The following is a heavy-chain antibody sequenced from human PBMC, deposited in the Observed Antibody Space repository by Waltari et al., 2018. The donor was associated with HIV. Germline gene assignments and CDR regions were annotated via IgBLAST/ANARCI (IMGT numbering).Heavy chain of an antibody. CDR1: GGPISSYY. CDR2: SYTSDTSGST. D-gene: IGHD6-13*01. V-gene: IGHV4-4*07. CDR3: ARLAAVTEGYFFDYWGQGMLVTVSSGMDV. J-gene: IGHJ6*02. Sequence: QVQLQESGPGLVKPSETLSLTCTVSGGPISSYYWSWIRQPAGEGMEGIGRSYTSDTSGSTNYNPSLKSRVTMSVDTSKKQFSLNLSSVTAADTAVYYCARLAAVTEGYFFDYWGQGMLVTVSSGMDVWGQGTTVTVSS.